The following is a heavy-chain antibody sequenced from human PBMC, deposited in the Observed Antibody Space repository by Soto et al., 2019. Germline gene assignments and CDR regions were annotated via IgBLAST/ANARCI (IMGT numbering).Heavy chain of an antibody. Sequence: ASETLSLTCTVSGGSISSYYWSWIRQPPGKGLEWIGYIYYSGSTNYNPSLKSRVTISVDTSKNQFSLKLSSVTAADTAVYYCASFGDYDYYGMDVWGQGTTVTVS. CDR1: GGSISSYY. CDR2: IYYSGST. V-gene: IGHV4-59*01. D-gene: IGHD3-10*01. J-gene: IGHJ6*02. CDR3: ASFGDYDYYGMDV.